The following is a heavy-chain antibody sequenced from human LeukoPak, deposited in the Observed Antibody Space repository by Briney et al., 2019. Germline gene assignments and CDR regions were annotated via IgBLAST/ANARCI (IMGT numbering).Heavy chain of an antibody. CDR3: ARRAGEYSHPYDY. V-gene: IGHV3-53*01. CDR2: IYSGGNT. Sequence: PWGSLRLSCTVSGFTVSSNSMSWVPQAPGKGLEWVSFIYSGGNTNYSDSVKGRFTISRDNSKTTLYLHMNSLRADDTAVYYCARRAGEYSHPYDYWGQGTLVTVSS. CDR1: GFTVSSNS. D-gene: IGHD4-17*01. J-gene: IGHJ4*02.